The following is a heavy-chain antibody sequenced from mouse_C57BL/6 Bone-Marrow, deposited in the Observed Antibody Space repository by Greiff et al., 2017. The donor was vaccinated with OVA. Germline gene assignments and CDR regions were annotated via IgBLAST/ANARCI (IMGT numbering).Heavy chain of an antibody. CDR2: IDPETGGT. CDR1: GYTFTDYE. Sequence: VQGVESGAELVRPGASVTLSCKASGYTFTDYEMHWVKQTPVHGLEWIGAIDPETGGTAYNQKFKGKAILTADKSSSTAYMELRSLTSEDSAVYYCTRSYYYGSSPWYFDVWGTGTTVTVSS. CDR3: TRSYYYGSSPWYFDV. D-gene: IGHD1-1*01. V-gene: IGHV1-15*01. J-gene: IGHJ1*03.